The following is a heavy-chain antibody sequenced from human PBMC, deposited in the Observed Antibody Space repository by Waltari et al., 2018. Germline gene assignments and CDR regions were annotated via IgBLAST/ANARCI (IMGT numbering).Heavy chain of an antibody. J-gene: IGHJ4*02. CDR3: ARGGGYGGSIFDH. CDR1: GGPISNYY. D-gene: IGHD2-15*01. Sequence: QVQLQESGPGLVKPSETLSRTCTVSGGPISNYYWSWVRQSPGKEPEWIGYIYSTGSTDYNPSLKSRVTMSVDTSKNQFSLRLTSVSAADTAVYFCARGGGYGGSIFDHWGRGTLVTVSS. V-gene: IGHV4-59*01. CDR2: IYSTGST.